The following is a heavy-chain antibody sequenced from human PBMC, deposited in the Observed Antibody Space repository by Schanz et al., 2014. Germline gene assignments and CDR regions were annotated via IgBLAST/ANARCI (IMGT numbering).Heavy chain of an antibody. J-gene: IGHJ4*02. V-gene: IGHV1-8*01. CDR1: GYTLTNFD. CDR2: MNPNSGTT. Sequence: QVPLVQSGAEVKKPGSSVKVSCKASGYTLTNFDINWVRQAPGQGLEWMGWMNPNSGTTGYAQKFQGRVTMTTDTSTSTVYMELRSLTSDDSAVYYCARDRDQWDGNYLDYWGQGTLVTVSS. D-gene: IGHD1-26*01. CDR3: ARDRDQWDGNYLDY.